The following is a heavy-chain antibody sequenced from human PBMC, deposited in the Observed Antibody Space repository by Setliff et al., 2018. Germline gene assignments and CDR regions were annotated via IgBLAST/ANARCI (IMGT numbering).Heavy chain of an antibody. J-gene: IGHJ4*02. CDR1: GFAVSGDY. V-gene: IGHV3-21*01. CDR2: ISSGSRYI. D-gene: IGHD2-15*01. Sequence: PGGSLRLSCAASGFAVSGDYMSWVRQAPGRGLEWVSSISSGSRYIYYADSVKGRFTISRDNSKNTLYLQMNSLRPEDTAVYYCARTCSGSGCYAGLESWGQGTPVTVSS. CDR3: ARTCSGSGCYAGLES.